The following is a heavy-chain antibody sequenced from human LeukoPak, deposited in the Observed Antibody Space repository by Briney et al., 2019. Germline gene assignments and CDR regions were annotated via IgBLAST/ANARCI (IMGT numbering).Heavy chain of an antibody. D-gene: IGHD6-19*01. CDR2: ISSSSSYI. J-gene: IGHJ4*02. Sequence: GGSLRLSCAASGFTLSSYAMSWVRQAPGKGLEWVSSISSSSSYIYYADSVKGRFTISRDNAKNSLYLQMNSLRAEDTAVYYCARDRGGWGSLGYWGQGTLVTVSS. V-gene: IGHV3-21*01. CDR3: ARDRGGWGSLGY. CDR1: GFTLSSYA.